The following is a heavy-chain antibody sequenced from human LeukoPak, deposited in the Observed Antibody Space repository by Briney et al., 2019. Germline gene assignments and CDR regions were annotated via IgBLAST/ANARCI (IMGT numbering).Heavy chain of an antibody. CDR1: GFTFSSYG. J-gene: IGHJ4*02. D-gene: IGHD3-3*01. V-gene: IGHV3-64*02. Sequence: GGSLRLSCAASGFTFSSYGMHWVRQAPEKGLEYVSAISSTGGSTYYADSVKGRFTISRDNAKNSLYLQVNSLRAEDTAVYYCARAGRITTFEVVSDFDSWGQGTLVTVSS. CDR3: ARAGRITTFEVVSDFDS. CDR2: ISSTGGST.